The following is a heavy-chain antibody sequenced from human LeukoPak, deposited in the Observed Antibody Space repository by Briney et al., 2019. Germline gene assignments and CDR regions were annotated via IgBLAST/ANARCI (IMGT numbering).Heavy chain of an antibody. V-gene: IGHV1-2*02. J-gene: IGHJ4*02. D-gene: IGHD1-14*01. Sequence: ASVKVSSKASGYTFTGYYMHWVRQAPGQGLEWMGWINPNSGGTNYAQKFQGRVTMTRDTSISTAYMELSRLRSDDTAVYYCARDEGSGRLPSFDYWGQGALVTVSS. CDR2: INPNSGGT. CDR1: GYTFTGYY. CDR3: ARDEGSGRLPSFDY.